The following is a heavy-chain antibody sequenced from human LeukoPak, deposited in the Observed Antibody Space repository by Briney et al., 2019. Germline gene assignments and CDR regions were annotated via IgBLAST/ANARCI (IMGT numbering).Heavy chain of an antibody. J-gene: IGHJ3*02. Sequence: PGGSLRLSCAASGSTFSSYGMHWVRQAPGKGLEWVAVIWYDGSNKYYADSVKGRFTISRDNSKNTLYLQMNSLRAEDTAVYYCARDFSYYGSGDAFDIWGQGTMVTVSS. CDR1: GSTFSSYG. V-gene: IGHV3-33*01. CDR3: ARDFSYYGSGDAFDI. D-gene: IGHD3-10*01. CDR2: IWYDGSNK.